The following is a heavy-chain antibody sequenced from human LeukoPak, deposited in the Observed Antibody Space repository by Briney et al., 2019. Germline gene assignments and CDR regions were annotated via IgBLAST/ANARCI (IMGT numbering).Heavy chain of an antibody. V-gene: IGHV4-39*01. Sequence: SETLSLTCTVPGGSISSSSYYWGWIRQPPGKGLEWIGSIYYSGSTYYNPSLKSRVTISVDTSKNQFSLKLSSVTAADTAVYYCARIYDSSGYYYGAFGYFDYWGQGTLVTVSS. D-gene: IGHD3-22*01. CDR2: IYYSGST. CDR1: GGSISSSSYY. J-gene: IGHJ4*02. CDR3: ARIYDSSGYYYGAFGYFDY.